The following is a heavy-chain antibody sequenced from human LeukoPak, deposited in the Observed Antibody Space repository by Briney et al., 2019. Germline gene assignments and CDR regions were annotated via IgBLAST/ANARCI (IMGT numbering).Heavy chain of an antibody. J-gene: IGHJ5*02. V-gene: IGHV1-8*01. CDR1: GYTFTSYD. D-gene: IGHD2-2*01. CDR2: MNANSGNT. Sequence: ASVKVSCKASGYTFTSYDINWVRQATGQGLEWMGWMNANSGNTGYAQKFQGRVTMTRNTSISTAYMELSSLRSEDTAVYYCARGRRPIVVVPAATDNWFDPWGQGTLVTVSS. CDR3: ARGRRPIVVVPAATDNWFDP.